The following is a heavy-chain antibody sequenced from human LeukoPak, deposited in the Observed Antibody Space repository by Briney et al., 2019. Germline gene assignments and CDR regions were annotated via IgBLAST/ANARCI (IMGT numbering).Heavy chain of an antibody. Sequence: SETLSLTCTVSGGSISSYYWSWIRQPPGKGLEWIGYIYYSGSTNYNPSLKSRVTISVDTSKNQFSLKLSPVTAADTAVYYCARGGGYYYDSSGYTYYFDYWGQGTLVTVSS. D-gene: IGHD3-22*01. CDR2: IYYSGST. V-gene: IGHV4-59*01. J-gene: IGHJ4*02. CDR1: GGSISSYY. CDR3: ARGGGYYYDSSGYTYYFDY.